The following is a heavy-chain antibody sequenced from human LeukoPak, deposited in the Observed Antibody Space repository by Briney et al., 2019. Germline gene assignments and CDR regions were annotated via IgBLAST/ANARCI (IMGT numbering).Heavy chain of an antibody. Sequence: PSETLSLTCTVSGVSISSYYWSWIRQPPGKGLEWIGYIYYSGSTNYNPSLKSRVTISVDTSKNQFSLKLSSVTAADTAVYYCARQSPWFGEPDVWGQGTTVTVSS. CDR1: GVSISSYY. J-gene: IGHJ6*02. CDR2: IYYSGST. CDR3: ARQSPWFGEPDV. V-gene: IGHV4-59*08. D-gene: IGHD3-10*01.